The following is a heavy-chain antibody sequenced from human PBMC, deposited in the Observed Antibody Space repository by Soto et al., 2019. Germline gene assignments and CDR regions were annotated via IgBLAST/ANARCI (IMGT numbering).Heavy chain of an antibody. CDR1: GFTFSSYS. CDR3: ARGAAGRSSSSGNFDH. Sequence: LRLSCAASGFTFSSYSMNWVRQAPGKGLEWVSYISSSSSTIYYADSVKGRFTISRDNAKNSLYLQMNSLRDEDTAVYYCARGAAGRSSSSGNFDHWGQGTLVTVSS. D-gene: IGHD6-6*01. CDR2: ISSSSSTI. J-gene: IGHJ4*02. V-gene: IGHV3-48*02.